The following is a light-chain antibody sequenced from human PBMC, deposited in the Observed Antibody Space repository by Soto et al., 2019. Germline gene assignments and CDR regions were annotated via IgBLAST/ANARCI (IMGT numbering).Light chain of an antibody. CDR1: QSVSSSY. CDR2: GAS. Sequence: EIVLTQSPGTLSLSPGERATLSCRASQSVSSSYLAWYQQKPGQAPRLLIYGASSRATGIPDRFSGSGSGTDFTLTISRLEPEDFAVYYCQQYGSLRITLGQGTRLEIK. V-gene: IGKV3-20*01. J-gene: IGKJ5*01. CDR3: QQYGSLRIT.